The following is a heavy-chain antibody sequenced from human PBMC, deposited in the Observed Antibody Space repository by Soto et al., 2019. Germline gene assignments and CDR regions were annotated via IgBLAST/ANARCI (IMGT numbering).Heavy chain of an antibody. CDR2: SFYSGIT. CDR3: ARWSGVGVAGMDV. CDR1: GDSINSGDYY. Sequence: QVQLQESGPRLVKPLQTLSLTCTVSGDSINSGDYYWSWIRQPPGRGLEWVGYSFYSGITDYNPSLKSVMTISMDTSKNRFSLRLNSVTAADTAVYFCARWSGVGVAGMDVWGQGTTVSVSS. D-gene: IGHD3-10*01. J-gene: IGHJ6*02. V-gene: IGHV4-30-4*01.